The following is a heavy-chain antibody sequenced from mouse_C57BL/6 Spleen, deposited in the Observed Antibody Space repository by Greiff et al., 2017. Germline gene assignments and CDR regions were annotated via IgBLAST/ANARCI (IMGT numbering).Heavy chain of an antibody. CDR3: AREGDYYGSSPFDY. Sequence: VQLKESGPELVKPGASVKISCKASGYSFTDYNMNWVKQSNGKSLEWIGVINPNYGTTSYNQKFKGKATLTVDQSSSTAYMQLNRLTSEDSAVYYCAREGDYYGSSPFDYWGQGTTLTVSS. V-gene: IGHV1-39*01. J-gene: IGHJ2*01. D-gene: IGHD1-1*01. CDR1: GYSFTDYN. CDR2: INPNYGTT.